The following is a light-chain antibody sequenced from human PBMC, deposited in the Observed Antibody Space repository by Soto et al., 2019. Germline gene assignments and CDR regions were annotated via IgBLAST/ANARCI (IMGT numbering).Light chain of an antibody. CDR3: QTWGTGIHPV. J-gene: IGLJ3*02. CDR1: SGHSSYA. V-gene: IGLV4-69*01. CDR2: LNSDGSH. Sequence: QSVLTQSPSASASLGASVKLTCTLSSGHSSYAIAWHQQQPEKGPRYLMKLNSDGSHSKGDGIPDRFSGSSSGAERYLTISSLQSEDEADYYCQTWGTGIHPVFGGGTQLTVL.